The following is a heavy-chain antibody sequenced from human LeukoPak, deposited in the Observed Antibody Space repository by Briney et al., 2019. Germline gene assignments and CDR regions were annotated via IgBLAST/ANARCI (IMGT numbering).Heavy chain of an antibody. D-gene: IGHD3-3*01. V-gene: IGHV4-61*02. J-gene: IGHJ6*03. CDR2: IYTSGST. CDR3: ARGPNNFGVVTYCMDV. CDR1: GGSISSGSYY. Sequence: SETLSLTCTVSGGSISSGSYYWSWIRQPAGKGLEWIGRIYTSGSTNYNPSLKSRVTISVDTSKNQFSLKLSSVTAADTAVYYCARGPNNFGVVTYCMDVWGKGTTVTVSS.